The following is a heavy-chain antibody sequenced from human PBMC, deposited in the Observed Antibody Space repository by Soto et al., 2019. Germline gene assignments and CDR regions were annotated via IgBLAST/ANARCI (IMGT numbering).Heavy chain of an antibody. CDR1: GYTFTGYY. D-gene: IGHD2-15*01. CDR2: INPNSGGT. Sequence: SVKVSCKASGYTFTGYYMHWVRQAPGQGLEWMGWINPNSGGTNYAQRFQGWVTMTRDTSISTAYMELSRLRSDDTAVYYCANLDPRIAAFDIWGQGTMVTVSS. CDR3: ANLDPRIAAFDI. J-gene: IGHJ3*02. V-gene: IGHV1-2*04.